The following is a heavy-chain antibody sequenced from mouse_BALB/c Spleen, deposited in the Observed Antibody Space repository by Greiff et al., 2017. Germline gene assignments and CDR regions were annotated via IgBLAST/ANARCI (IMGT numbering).Heavy chain of an antibody. D-gene: IGHD1-2*01. CDR2: ISSGGSYT. V-gene: IGHV5-9-3*01. CDR3: ARHGFTTATGGYFDY. CDR1: GFTFSSYA. Sequence: EVKLVESGGGLVKPGGSLKLSCAASGFTFSSYAMSWVRQTPEKRLEWVATISSGGSYTYYPDSVKGRFTISRDNAKNTLYLQMSSLRSEDTAMYYCARHGFTTATGGYFDYWGQGTTLTVSS. J-gene: IGHJ2*01.